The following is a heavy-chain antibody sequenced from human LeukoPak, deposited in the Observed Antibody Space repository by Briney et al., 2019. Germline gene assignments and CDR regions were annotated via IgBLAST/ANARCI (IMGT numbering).Heavy chain of an antibody. CDR3: ARSDDYGDF. CDR1: GFPFSSFG. Sequence: GGSLRLSCAASGFPFSSFGMNWVRQAPGKGLEWVAVIGYDGSKKYYADSAKGRFTISRDNSKNTLYLQMNSLRVEDTAVYYCARSDDYGDFWGQGTLVTVSS. CDR2: IGYDGSKK. V-gene: IGHV3-33*01. J-gene: IGHJ4*02.